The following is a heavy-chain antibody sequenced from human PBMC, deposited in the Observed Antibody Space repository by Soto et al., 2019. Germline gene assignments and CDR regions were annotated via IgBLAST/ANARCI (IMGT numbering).Heavy chain of an antibody. J-gene: IGHJ4*02. CDR3: ARGGGHCSGGSCYSDYFDY. CDR1: GGSISSSIW. CDR2: INHSGDT. V-gene: IGHV4-4*02. Sequence: SETLSLTCAVSGGSISSSIWWTWVRQPPGKGLEWIGEINHSGDTNYNPSLKSRVTISVDKSKNHFSLKLNSVTAADTAVYYCARGGGHCSGGSCYSDYFDYWGQGTLVTVSS. D-gene: IGHD2-15*01.